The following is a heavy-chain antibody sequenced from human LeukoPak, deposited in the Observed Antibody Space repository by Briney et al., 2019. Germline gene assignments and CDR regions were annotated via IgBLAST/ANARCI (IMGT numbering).Heavy chain of an antibody. V-gene: IGHV1-46*01. D-gene: IGHD3/OR15-3a*01. CDR2: INPGGRST. Sequence: ASVKVSCKASGYTFTNYYIHWVRQAPGQGLEWMGIINPGGRSTSYAQKFQGRVTMTRDTSTSTVYMELSSLRSEDTAVYYCATEGGLGLGENWFDPWGQGTLVTVSS. CDR3: ATEGGLGLGENWFDP. CDR1: GYTFTNYY. J-gene: IGHJ5*02.